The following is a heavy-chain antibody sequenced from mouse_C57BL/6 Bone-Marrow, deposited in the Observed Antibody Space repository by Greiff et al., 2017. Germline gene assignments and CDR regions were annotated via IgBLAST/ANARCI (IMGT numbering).Heavy chain of an antibody. J-gene: IGHJ2*01. V-gene: IGHV3-6*01. CDR3: ARGGDYDACYFDY. Sequence: ESGPGLAKPSQSLSLTCSVTGYSITSGYYWNWIRQFPGNKLEWMGYISYDGSNNYNPSLKNRISITRDTSKNQLFLKLNSVTTEDTATYYCARGGDYDACYFDYWGQGTTLTVSS. D-gene: IGHD2-4*01. CDR2: ISYDGSN. CDR1: GYSITSGYY.